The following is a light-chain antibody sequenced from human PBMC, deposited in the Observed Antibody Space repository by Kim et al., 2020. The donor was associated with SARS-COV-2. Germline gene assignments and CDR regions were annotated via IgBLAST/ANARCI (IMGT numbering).Light chain of an antibody. CDR1: SSDIGTYNY. CDR2: DVS. CDR3: SSYIRSSSFG. V-gene: IGLV2-14*04. Sequence: GQSHTISCTGTSSDIGTYNYVSWYQQYPGKAPKLIIYDVSKRPSGVSTRFSGSKSGNTASLTISGLQAEDEADYYCSSYIRSSSFGFGGGTQLTVL. J-gene: IGLJ3*02.